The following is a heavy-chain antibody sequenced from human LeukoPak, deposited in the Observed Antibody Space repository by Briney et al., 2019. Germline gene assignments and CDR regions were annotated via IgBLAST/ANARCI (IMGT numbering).Heavy chain of an antibody. V-gene: IGHV3-9*01. CDR3: ARDGPRSSGYYLWYYMDV. D-gene: IGHD3-22*01. Sequence: PGRSLRLSCAVSGFSFDDYAMHWVRQAPRKGLEWVSGISWNSGSIGYAESVKGRFTISRDNAKNSLYLQMNSLRAEDTAVYYCARDGPRSSGYYLWYYMDVWGKGTTVTVSS. J-gene: IGHJ6*03. CDR2: ISWNSGSI. CDR1: GFSFDDYA.